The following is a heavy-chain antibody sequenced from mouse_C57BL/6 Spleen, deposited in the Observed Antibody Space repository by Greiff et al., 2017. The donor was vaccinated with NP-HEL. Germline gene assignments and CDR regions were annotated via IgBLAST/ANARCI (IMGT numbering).Heavy chain of an antibody. CDR1: GFTFTDYY. Sequence: DVMLVESGGGLVQPGGSLSLSCAASGFTFTDYYMSWVRQPPGKALEWLGFIRNKANGYTTEYSASVKGRFTISRDNSQSILYLQMNALRAEDSATYYCARYRYYGSSQYYYAMDYWGQGTSVTVSS. J-gene: IGHJ4*01. V-gene: IGHV7-3*01. CDR3: ARYRYYGSSQYYYAMDY. CDR2: IRNKANGYTT. D-gene: IGHD1-1*01.